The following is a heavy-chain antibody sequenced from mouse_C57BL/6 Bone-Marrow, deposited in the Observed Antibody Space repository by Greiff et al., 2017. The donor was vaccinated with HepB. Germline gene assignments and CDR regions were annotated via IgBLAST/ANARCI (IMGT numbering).Heavy chain of an antibody. CDR3: ARTIRHYYGSSPFDY. CDR2: ISSGGSYT. J-gene: IGHJ2*01. V-gene: IGHV5-6*01. Sequence: EVQLVESGGDLVKPGGSLKLSCAASGFTFSSYGMSWVRQTPDKRLEWVATISSGGSYTYYPDSVKGRFTISRDNAKNTLYLQMSSLKSEDTAMYYCARTIRHYYGSSPFDYWGQGTTLTVSS. D-gene: IGHD1-1*01. CDR1: GFTFSSYG.